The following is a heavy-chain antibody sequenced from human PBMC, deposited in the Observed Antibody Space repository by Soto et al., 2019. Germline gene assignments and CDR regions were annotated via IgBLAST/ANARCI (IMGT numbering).Heavy chain of an antibody. Sequence: GESLKISCKGSGYSFTSYWISWVRQMPGKGLEWMGRIDPSDSYTNYSPSFQGHVTISADKSISTAYLQWSSLKASDTAMYYCASPLTINYYGSGSYGMDVWGQGTTVTVSS. CDR2: IDPSDSYT. CDR1: GYSFTSYW. V-gene: IGHV5-10-1*01. CDR3: ASPLTINYYGSGSYGMDV. D-gene: IGHD3-10*01. J-gene: IGHJ6*02.